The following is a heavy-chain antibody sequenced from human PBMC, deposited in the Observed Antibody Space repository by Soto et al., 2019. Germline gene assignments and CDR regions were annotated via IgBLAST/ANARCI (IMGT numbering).Heavy chain of an antibody. D-gene: IGHD6-13*01. CDR2: ISGSGGST. CDR1: GFTFSNYA. J-gene: IGHJ4*02. CDR3: AKCVDSSNWYPVYFAY. V-gene: IGHV3-23*01. Sequence: EVQLLESGGDLVQPGGSLRLSCAASGFTFSNYAMSWVRQAPGSGLEWVSSISGSGGSTFYTNSVKGRFTISRDNFRNTLYLQMNSLRVEDAAVYYCAKCVDSSNWYPVYFAYWGPGTLVTVSS.